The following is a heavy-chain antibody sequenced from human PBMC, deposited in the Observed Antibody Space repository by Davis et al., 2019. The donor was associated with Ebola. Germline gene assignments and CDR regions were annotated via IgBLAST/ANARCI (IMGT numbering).Heavy chain of an antibody. Sequence: PGGSLRLSCAAPGFTFSSYGMHWVRQAPGKGLEWVAVIWYDGSNKYYADSVKGRFTITRDNSKNTLYLQMNSLRAEDTAVYYCARDSTLTTVNYYYYGMDVWGQGTTVTVSS. J-gene: IGHJ6*02. CDR3: ARDSTLTTVNYYYYGMDV. D-gene: IGHD4-17*01. CDR2: IWYDGSNK. V-gene: IGHV3-33*01. CDR1: GFTFSSYG.